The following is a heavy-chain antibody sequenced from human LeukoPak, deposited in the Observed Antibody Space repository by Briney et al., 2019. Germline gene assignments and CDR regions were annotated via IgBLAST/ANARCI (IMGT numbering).Heavy chain of an antibody. CDR2: IWYDGGNK. CDR3: AKDRATQKYSGIDY. D-gene: IGHD1-26*01. J-gene: IGHJ4*02. CDR1: GFTFSSYG. Sequence: GGSLRLSCAASGFTFSSYGMHWVRQAPGKGLEWVAVIWYDGGNKYYADSVKGRFTISRDNSKNTLYLQMNSLRAEDTAVYYCAKDRATQKYSGIDYWGQGTLVTVSS. V-gene: IGHV3-33*06.